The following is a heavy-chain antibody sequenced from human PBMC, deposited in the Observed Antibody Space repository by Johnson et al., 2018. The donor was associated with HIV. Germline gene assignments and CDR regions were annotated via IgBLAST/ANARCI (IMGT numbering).Heavy chain of an antibody. CDR1: GFTFGDYA. Sequence: VLLVESGGGLVQPGRSLRLSCTASGFTFGDYAMSWFRQAPGKGLEWVGFIRSTAYGGTTEYAASVKGRFTISRDDSKNSLYLQMNSLKTEDTAVYYCARVGQQSNAFDIWGQGTMVTVSS. CDR3: ARVGQQSNAFDI. V-gene: IGHV3-49*03. D-gene: IGHD6-13*01. CDR2: IRSTAYGGTT. J-gene: IGHJ3*02.